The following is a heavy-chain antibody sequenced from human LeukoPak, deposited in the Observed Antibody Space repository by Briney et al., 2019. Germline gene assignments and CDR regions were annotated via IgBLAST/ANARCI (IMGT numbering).Heavy chain of an antibody. Sequence: GGSQRLSCAASGFTFSSYWMSWVRQAPGKGLEWVANIKQDGSEKYYVDSVKGRFTVSRDNAKNSLYLQMNSLRAEETAVYYCARVYRSSSGYCFDFWGQGTLVTVSS. J-gene: IGHJ4*02. D-gene: IGHD6-6*01. CDR2: IKQDGSEK. CDR3: ARVYRSSSGYCFDF. V-gene: IGHV3-7*01. CDR1: GFTFSSYW.